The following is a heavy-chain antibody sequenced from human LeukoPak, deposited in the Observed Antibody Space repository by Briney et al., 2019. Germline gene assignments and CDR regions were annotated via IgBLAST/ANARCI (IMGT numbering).Heavy chain of an antibody. D-gene: IGHD4-17*01. Sequence: SETLSLTCTVSGGSISSYYWSWIRQPAGKGLEWIGRIYTSGGTNYNPSLKGRVTMSVDTSKNQFSLKLSSVTAADTAVYYCARDLGGTVTNNWFDPWGQGTLVTVSS. CDR3: ARDLGGTVTNNWFDP. CDR2: IYTSGGT. CDR1: GGSISSYY. J-gene: IGHJ5*02. V-gene: IGHV4-4*07.